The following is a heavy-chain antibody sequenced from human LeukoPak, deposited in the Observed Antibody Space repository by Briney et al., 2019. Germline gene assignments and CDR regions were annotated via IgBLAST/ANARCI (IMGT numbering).Heavy chain of an antibody. CDR3: ARATGGLTLFDY. D-gene: IGHD3-10*01. V-gene: IGHV4-59*11. CDR1: RGSLSSHS. CDR2: VSYSGFT. J-gene: IGHJ4*02. Sequence: PSETLSLTCTVSRGSLSSHSWSWIRHPPGKGLDWIGSVSYSGFTKYNPSLESRVSMSVDTSKDQFSLRLSSVTAADTAFYYCARATGGLTLFDYWGQGTPVTVSS.